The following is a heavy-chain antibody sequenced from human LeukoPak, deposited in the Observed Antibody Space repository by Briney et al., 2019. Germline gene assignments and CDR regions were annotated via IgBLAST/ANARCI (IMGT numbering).Heavy chain of an antibody. J-gene: IGHJ3*02. CDR1: GFTFSSYS. CDR3: AREVDSSGYYLPEAFDI. D-gene: IGHD3-22*01. Sequence: GGSLRLSCAASGFTFSSYSMTWVRQAPGKGLEWVSSISSSSSYIYYADSVKGRFTISRDNAKNSLYLQMNSLRAEDTAVYYCAREVDSSGYYLPEAFDIWGRGTMVTVSS. CDR2: ISSSSSYI. V-gene: IGHV3-21*01.